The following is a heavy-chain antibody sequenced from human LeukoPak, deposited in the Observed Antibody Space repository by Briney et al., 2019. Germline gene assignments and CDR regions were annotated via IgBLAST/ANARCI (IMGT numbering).Heavy chain of an antibody. J-gene: IGHJ4*02. D-gene: IGHD3-10*01. Sequence: GGSLRLSCAASGFTFSSYEMNWVRQAPGKGLEWVSYISSSGSTIYYADSVKGRFTISRDNAKYSLYLKMNSLRAEDTAVYYCARVLLSWFGELSPGYDYWGQGTLVTVSS. CDR2: ISSSGSTI. CDR1: GFTFSSYE. CDR3: ARVLLSWFGELSPGYDY. V-gene: IGHV3-48*03.